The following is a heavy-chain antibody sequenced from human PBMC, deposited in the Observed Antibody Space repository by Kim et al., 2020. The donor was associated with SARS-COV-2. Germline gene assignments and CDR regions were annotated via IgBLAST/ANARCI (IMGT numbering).Heavy chain of an antibody. CDR3: AREGTPLAPWDYFDP. J-gene: IGHJ5*02. Sequence: SETLSLTCTVSGVSISSGDYYWSWIRQHPGKGLEWIGYIYYSGSTYYNPSLKSRVTILADTSKNQFSLKLSSVTAADTAVYFCAREGTPLAPWDYFDPWGQGTLVTVSS. CDR1: GVSISSGDYY. V-gene: IGHV4-31*03. D-gene: IGHD1-7*01. CDR2: IYYSGST.